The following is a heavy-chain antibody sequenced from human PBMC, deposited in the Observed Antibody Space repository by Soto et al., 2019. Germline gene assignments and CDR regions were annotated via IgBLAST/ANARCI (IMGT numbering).Heavy chain of an antibody. CDR2: IKKDGSET. V-gene: IGHV3-7*04. CDR1: GFIFTNHW. D-gene: IGHD6-19*01. J-gene: IGHJ4*02. CDR3: AKEQWLDDS. Sequence: EVQLVESGGGLVQPGGSLRLSCAASGFIFTNHWMSWVRQAPGKGLEWVANIKKDGSETYYVDSVKGRFTSSRDNAKNSLFLQRKSLRGDDTAVYYCAKEQWLDDSWGQGTLVTVSS.